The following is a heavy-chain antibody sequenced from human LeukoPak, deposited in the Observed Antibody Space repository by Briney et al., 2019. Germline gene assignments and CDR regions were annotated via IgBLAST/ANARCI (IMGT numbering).Heavy chain of an antibody. CDR3: AKAPRIQLWRYYFDY. V-gene: IGHV3-23*01. CDR2: ISGSSGST. D-gene: IGHD5-18*01. CDR1: GFTFSSYA. Sequence: GGSLRLSCAASGFTFSSYAMSWVRQAPGKGLEWVSAISGSSGSTYYADSVKGRFTISRDNSKNTLYLQMNSLRAEDTAVYYCAKAPRIQLWRYYFDYWGQGTLVTVSS. J-gene: IGHJ4*02.